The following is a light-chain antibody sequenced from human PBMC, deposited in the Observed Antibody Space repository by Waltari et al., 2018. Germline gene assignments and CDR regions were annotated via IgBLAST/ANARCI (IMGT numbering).Light chain of an antibody. CDR3: QHYVRLPAT. V-gene: IGKV3-20*01. CDR2: AAS. J-gene: IGKJ1*01. CDR1: QRVSRT. Sequence: EIVLTQSPGTLPLAPGARATISCRASQRVSRTLAWYQQKPGQAPSLLIYAASTRATGIPDRFSGSGSGTDFSLTISRLEPEDFAVYYCQHYVRLPATFGQGTKVEIK.